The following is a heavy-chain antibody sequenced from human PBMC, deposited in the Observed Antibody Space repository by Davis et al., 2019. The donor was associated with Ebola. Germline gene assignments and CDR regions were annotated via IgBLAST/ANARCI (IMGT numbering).Heavy chain of an antibody. J-gene: IGHJ4*02. CDR2: ISGSGGST. D-gene: IGHD6-19*01. CDR1: GFTFSSYW. V-gene: IGHV3-23*01. CDR3: AKDLLLYSSGDY. Sequence: GESLKISCAASGFTFSSYWMSWVRQAPGKGLEWVSAISGSGGSTYYADSVKGRFTISRDNSKNTLYLQMNSLRAEDTAVYYCAKDLLLYSSGDYWGQGTLVTVSS.